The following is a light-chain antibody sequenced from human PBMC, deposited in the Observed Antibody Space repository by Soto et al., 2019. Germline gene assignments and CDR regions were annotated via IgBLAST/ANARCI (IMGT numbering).Light chain of an antibody. CDR3: SSYTTSNTRQIV. CDR1: SSDVGGYNY. CDR2: DVT. V-gene: IGLV2-14*03. Sequence: QPASVSGSPGQSITISCTGTSSDVGGYNYVSWYQHHPGKAPKLIIYDVTNRPSGVSNPFSGSKSGNTASLTISGLQPEDEADYYCSSYTTSNTRQIVFGTGTKVTVL. J-gene: IGLJ1*01.